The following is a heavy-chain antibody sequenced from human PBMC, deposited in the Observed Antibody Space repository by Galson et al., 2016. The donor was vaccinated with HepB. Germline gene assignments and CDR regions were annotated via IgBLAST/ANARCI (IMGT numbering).Heavy chain of an antibody. CDR3: TTGGDYYGMDG. CDR1: GFTFDDYS. D-gene: IGHD3-16*01. Sequence: SLRLSCAASGFTFDDYSMHWVRQVPGKGLEWVSLITWDGTSTYYADSVKGRFTISRDNSGSSLFLLMNSLRTEDTALYYCTTGGDYYGMDGWGQATTVTVSS. V-gene: IGHV3-43*01. J-gene: IGHJ6*02. CDR2: ITWDGTST.